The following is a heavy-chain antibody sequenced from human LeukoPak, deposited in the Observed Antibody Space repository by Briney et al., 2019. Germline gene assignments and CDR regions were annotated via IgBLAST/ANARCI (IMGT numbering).Heavy chain of an antibody. Sequence: ASVKVSCKASGYTFTGYYMHWVRQAPGQGLEWMGWINPNSGGTNYAQKFQGRVTMTRDTSISTAYMELSRLRPDDTAVYYCARAGIAAAGVYDYWGQGTLVTVSS. CDR1: GYTFTGYY. D-gene: IGHD6-13*01. V-gene: IGHV1-2*02. CDR2: INPNSGGT. CDR3: ARAGIAAAGVYDY. J-gene: IGHJ4*02.